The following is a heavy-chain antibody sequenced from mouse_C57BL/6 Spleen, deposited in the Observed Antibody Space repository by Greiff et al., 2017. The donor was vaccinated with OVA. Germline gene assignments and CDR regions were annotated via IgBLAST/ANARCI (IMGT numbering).Heavy chain of an antibody. CDR3: ARGRENYFDY. CDR2: IDPSDSYT. Sequence: VKLQQPGAELVMPGASVKLSCKASGYTFTSYWMHWVKQRPGQGLEWIGEIDPSDSYTNYNQKFKGKSTLPVDKSSSTAYMQLSSLTSEDSAVYYCARGRENYFDYWGQGTTLTVSS. V-gene: IGHV1-69*01. CDR1: GYTFTSYW. J-gene: IGHJ2*01.